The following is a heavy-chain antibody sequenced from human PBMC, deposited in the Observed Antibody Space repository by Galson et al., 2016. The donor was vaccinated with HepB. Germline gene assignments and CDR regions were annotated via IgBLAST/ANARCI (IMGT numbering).Heavy chain of an antibody. CDR3: ARDWLVAVFDY. Sequence: SCKAPGYTFASYGISWVRQAPGQGLEWMGWISAYNGNTNYAQKLQGRVTMTTDTSTSTAYMELRSLRSDDTAVYYCARDWLVAVFDYWGQGTLVTVSS. CDR1: GYTFASYG. D-gene: IGHD6-19*01. V-gene: IGHV1-18*01. J-gene: IGHJ4*02. CDR2: ISAYNGNT.